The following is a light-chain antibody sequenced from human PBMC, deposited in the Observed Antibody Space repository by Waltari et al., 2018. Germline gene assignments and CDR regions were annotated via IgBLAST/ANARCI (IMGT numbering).Light chain of an antibody. CDR3: QHRDHWPPDAT. Sequence: EIVLTQSPGTLSLSTGERATLPCRASRSVSSTYLAWYQQKPGQAPRLLIYATSSRATGIPARFSGSGSGTDFTLTISSLEPEDFAVYYCQHRDHWPPDATFGPGTKVDI. V-gene: IGKV3D-20*02. CDR2: ATS. CDR1: RSVSSTY. J-gene: IGKJ3*01.